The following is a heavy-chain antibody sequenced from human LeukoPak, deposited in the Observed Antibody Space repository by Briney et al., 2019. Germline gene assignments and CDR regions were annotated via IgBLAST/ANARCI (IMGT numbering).Heavy chain of an antibody. Sequence: ASVKVSCKASGGTFSSYAISWVRQAPGQGLEWMGGIIPIFGTANYAQKFQGRVTITTDESTSTAYMELSSLRSEDTAVYYCARDKADYGDYIFVYWGQGTLVTVSS. CDR3: ARDKADYGDYIFVY. V-gene: IGHV1-69*05. CDR1: GGTFSSYA. D-gene: IGHD4-17*01. CDR2: IIPIFGTA. J-gene: IGHJ4*02.